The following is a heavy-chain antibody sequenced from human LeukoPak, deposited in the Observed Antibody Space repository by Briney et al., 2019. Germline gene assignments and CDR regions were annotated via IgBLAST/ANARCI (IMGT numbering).Heavy chain of an antibody. CDR1: GGTFSSYT. CDR3: ASQTYDSSGYYVGY. D-gene: IGHD3-22*01. Sequence: SVKVSCKASGGTFSSYTISWVRQAPGQGLEWMGRIIPILGTANYAQQFQGRVTITADKSTSTAYMELSSLRSEDTAVYYCASQTYDSSGYYVGYWGQGTLVTVSS. V-gene: IGHV1-69*08. J-gene: IGHJ4*02. CDR2: IIPILGTA.